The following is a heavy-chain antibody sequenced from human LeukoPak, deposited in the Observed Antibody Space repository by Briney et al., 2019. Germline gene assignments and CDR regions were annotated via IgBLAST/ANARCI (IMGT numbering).Heavy chain of an antibody. D-gene: IGHD1-26*01. CDR2: IFYGGST. V-gene: IGHV4-39*01. Sequence: SDTLSLTCPVSGGSISSTSYYWGWARQPPGKGLEWIGNIFYGGSTYYNPSLKSRVTISVDTSKNQFSLRLSSVTAADTAVYYCAGSYSGSFYFDYLGQGTLVTVSS. CDR1: GGSISSTSYY. CDR3: AGSYSGSFYFDY. J-gene: IGHJ4*02.